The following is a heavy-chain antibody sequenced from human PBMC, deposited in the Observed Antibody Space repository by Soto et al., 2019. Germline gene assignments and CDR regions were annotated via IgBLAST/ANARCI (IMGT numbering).Heavy chain of an antibody. V-gene: IGHV3-7*04. CDR3: ARDDEGTAMVIGASDI. D-gene: IGHD5-18*01. Sequence: EVQLVESGGGLVQPGGSLRLSCAASGFTFSSYWMSWVRQAPGKGLEWVANIKQDGSEKYYVDSVKGRFTISRDNAKNSLYLQMNSLRAEDTAVYYCARDDEGTAMVIGASDIWGQGTMVTVSS. CDR2: IKQDGSEK. J-gene: IGHJ3*02. CDR1: GFTFSSYW.